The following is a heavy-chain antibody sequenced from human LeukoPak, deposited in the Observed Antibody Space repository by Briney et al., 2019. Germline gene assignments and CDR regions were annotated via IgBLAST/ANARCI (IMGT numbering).Heavy chain of an antibody. CDR2: INSDGSTT. D-gene: IGHD6-13*01. Sequence: GGSLRLSCAASGFSLSSYWMHWVRQAPGKGLVWVSRINSDGSTTNYADSVKGRFTISRDNAKNTLYLQMNSLRAEDTAVYYCARSQYRSSWYYFDYWGQGTLVTVSS. V-gene: IGHV3-74*01. J-gene: IGHJ4*02. CDR1: GFSLSSYW. CDR3: ARSQYRSSWYYFDY.